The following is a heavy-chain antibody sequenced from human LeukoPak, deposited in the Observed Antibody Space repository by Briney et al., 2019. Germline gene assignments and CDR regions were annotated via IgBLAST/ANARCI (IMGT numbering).Heavy chain of an antibody. CDR1: GFTFSSYW. V-gene: IGHV3-7*03. D-gene: IGHD6-6*01. Sequence: QTGGSLRLSCAASGFTFSSYWMSWVRQAPGKGLEWVANIKQDGSEKYYVDSVKGRFTISRDNAKNSLHLQMNNLRAEDTAVYYCARGRPNWYFDFWGRGTLVTVSS. CDR2: IKQDGSEK. J-gene: IGHJ2*01. CDR3: ARGRPNWYFDF.